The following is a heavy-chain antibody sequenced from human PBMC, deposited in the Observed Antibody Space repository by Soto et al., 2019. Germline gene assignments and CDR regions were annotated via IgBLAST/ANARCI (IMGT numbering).Heavy chain of an antibody. D-gene: IGHD3-16*01. Sequence: LSLTCAVSGGSFRGYFWSWIRQSPDKGLEWIGEINDSGSTYYNPSFKSRLTISVDTSKSQISLTLTSVTAEDSAVYYCQGGDFWGQGTRVTVSS. V-gene: IGHV4-34*01. CDR1: GGSFRGYF. CDR3: QGGDF. J-gene: IGHJ4*02. CDR2: INDSGST.